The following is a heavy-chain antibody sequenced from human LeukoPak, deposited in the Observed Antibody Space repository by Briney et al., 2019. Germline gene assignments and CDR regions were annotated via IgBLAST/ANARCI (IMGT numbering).Heavy chain of an antibody. CDR2: ISLGNSTM. CDR3: AKIVAGLDY. D-gene: IGHD2-15*01. V-gene: IGHV3-48*01. CDR1: GFTFSSFT. J-gene: IGHJ4*02. Sequence: GGSLRLSCAASGFTFSSFTMNWARQVPGKGLEWISYISLGNSTMFYADSVKGRFTISGDNSKNTLYLQMNSLRAEDTAVYYCAKIVAGLDYWGQGTLVTVSS.